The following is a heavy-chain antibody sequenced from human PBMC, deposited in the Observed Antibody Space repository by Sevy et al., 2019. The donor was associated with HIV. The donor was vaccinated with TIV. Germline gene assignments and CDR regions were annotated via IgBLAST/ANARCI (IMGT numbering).Heavy chain of an antibody. Sequence: SETLSLTCTVSGGSISSGGYYWSWIRQHPGKGLEWIGYIYYSGSTYYNPSLKSRVTISVDTSKNQFSLKLSSVTAADTAVYYCARDRCGYGDYETYYYYMDVWGKGTTVTVSS. J-gene: IGHJ6*03. CDR1: GGSISSGGYY. D-gene: IGHD4-17*01. CDR3: ARDRCGYGDYETYYYYMDV. V-gene: IGHV4-31*03. CDR2: IYYSGST.